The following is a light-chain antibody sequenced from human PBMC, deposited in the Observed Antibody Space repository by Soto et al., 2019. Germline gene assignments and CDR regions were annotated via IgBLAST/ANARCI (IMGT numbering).Light chain of an antibody. CDR2: GAS. CDR3: QQYSSSPLT. CDR1: QSVSSTY. J-gene: IGKJ4*01. Sequence: EIVLTQSPGTLSLSPGERATLSCRASQSVSSTYLIWYQQKPGQAPRLLIYGASSRATGVPDRFSGGGSGTDFTLTISRLEPEDFAVYYCQQYSSSPLTFGGGTKVDIK. V-gene: IGKV3-20*01.